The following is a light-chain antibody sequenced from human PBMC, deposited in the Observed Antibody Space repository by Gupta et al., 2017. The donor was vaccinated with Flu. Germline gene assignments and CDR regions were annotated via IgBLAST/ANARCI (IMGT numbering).Light chain of an antibody. Sequence: DVVLTQSPLSLPVTLGQPASISCRSSQSLVHRNGNTYLTWFQQRPGQSPRRLIYRVSNRDSGVPDRFSGSGSGXDFTLNXSRVEAEDVGIYYCMQGTHWPTFGXGTKVEIK. J-gene: IGKJ1*01. CDR2: RVS. CDR1: QSLVHRNGNTY. CDR3: MQGTHWPT. V-gene: IGKV2-30*02.